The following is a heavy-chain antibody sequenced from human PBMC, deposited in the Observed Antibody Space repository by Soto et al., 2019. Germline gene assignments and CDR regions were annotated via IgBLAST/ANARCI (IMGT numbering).Heavy chain of an antibody. CDR3: ATALVVGAWLES. CDR2: ISGSADRT. V-gene: IGHV3-23*01. J-gene: IGHJ5*01. Sequence: GGSLGLSCAACGCTVSSHAIAVIRQAPGKGMEWVSAISGSADRTYYADSVKGRFTISRDNCKDAAYLQMKSLRPEDTSVYYGATALVVGAWLESWGRGTLVTGSS. CDR1: GCTVSSHA. D-gene: IGHD2-15*01.